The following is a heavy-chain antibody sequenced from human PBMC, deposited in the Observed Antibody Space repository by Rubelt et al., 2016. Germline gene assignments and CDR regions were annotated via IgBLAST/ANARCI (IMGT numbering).Heavy chain of an antibody. V-gene: IGHV1-69*04. D-gene: IGHD1-26*01. CDR3: ALRHRKGSYLDLRY. Sequence: QVQLVQSGAEVKKPGSSVKVSCKASGGTFSSYAISWVRQAPGQGLEWMGRIIPILGIANYAQKFQGRVTITADKSTSTAYMQLSSLGGVDTAVYYCALRHRKGSYLDLRYWGQGTLVTVSS. CDR1: GGTFSSYA. J-gene: IGHJ4*02. CDR2: IIPILGIA.